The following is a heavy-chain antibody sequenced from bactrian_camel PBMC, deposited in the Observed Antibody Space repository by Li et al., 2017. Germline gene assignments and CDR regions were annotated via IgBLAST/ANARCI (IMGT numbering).Heavy chain of an antibody. CDR3: AARGDVRCSGFALPQQAFFKY. V-gene: IGHV3S1*01. J-gene: IGHJ4*01. Sequence: HVQLVESGGGSVQAGGSLTLSCVMTGSTGTTDNKLWFRQAPGTEHEGVAAIEDNGSTFYAESVKGRFTVSRDVANNVLYLEMKDLKSEDSAMYYCAARGDVRCSGFALPQQAFFKYWGRGTQVTVS. CDR2: IEDNGST. CDR1: GSTGTTDN. D-gene: IGHD6*01.